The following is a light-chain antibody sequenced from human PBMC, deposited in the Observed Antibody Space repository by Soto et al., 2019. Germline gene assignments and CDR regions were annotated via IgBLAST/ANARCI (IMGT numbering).Light chain of an antibody. J-gene: IGKJ4*01. Sequence: DIQMTQSPSTLSASVGDRVTITCRASQSISSWWAWYQQKPGKAPKLLIYKASSLESGVPSRFSGSGSGTEFTLTISSLQPDDFASYYCQQYNSYSPTFGGGTKVEIK. V-gene: IGKV1-5*03. CDR2: KAS. CDR1: QSISSW. CDR3: QQYNSYSPT.